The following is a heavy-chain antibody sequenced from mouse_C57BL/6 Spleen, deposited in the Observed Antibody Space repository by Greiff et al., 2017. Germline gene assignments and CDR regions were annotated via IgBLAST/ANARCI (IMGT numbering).Heavy chain of an antibody. CDR2: LNPGSGGN. CDR3: ARSDGAMDY. V-gene: IGHV1-54*01. Sequence: VQLQQSGAELVRPGTSVKVSCKASGYAFTNSLIEWVKQRPGQGLEWIGVLNPGSGGNNYNEKFKGKATLTAEKSSSTAYMQLSSLTSEDSAVYFCARSDGAMDYWGQGTSVTVSS. CDR1: GYAFTNSL. J-gene: IGHJ4*01.